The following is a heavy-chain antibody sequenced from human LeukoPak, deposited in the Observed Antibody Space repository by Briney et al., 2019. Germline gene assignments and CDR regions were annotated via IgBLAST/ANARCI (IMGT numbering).Heavy chain of an antibody. J-gene: IGHJ6*02. CDR3: ARHPSVQLERRDYGMDV. CDR1: GYSFTSYW. CDR2: IYPGDSDT. Sequence: GESLKISCKGSGYSFTSYWIGWVRQMPGKGLEWMGIIYPGDSDTRYSPSFQGQVTISADKSISTAYLQWSSLKASDTAMYYCARHPSVQLERRDYGMDVWGQGTTVTVS. V-gene: IGHV5-51*01. D-gene: IGHD1-1*01.